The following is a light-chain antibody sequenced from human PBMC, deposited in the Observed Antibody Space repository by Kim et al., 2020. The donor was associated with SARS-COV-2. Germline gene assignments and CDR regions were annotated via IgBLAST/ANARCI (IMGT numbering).Light chain of an antibody. J-gene: IGKJ2*01. Sequence: SSSYLAWYQQKPGQAPRLLIYGASSRATGTPDRFSGSGSGTDFTLSISRLEPEDFAVYHCQQYGRSPYTFGQGTKLEI. CDR1: SSSY. CDR2: GAS. V-gene: IGKV3-20*01. CDR3: QQYGRSPYT.